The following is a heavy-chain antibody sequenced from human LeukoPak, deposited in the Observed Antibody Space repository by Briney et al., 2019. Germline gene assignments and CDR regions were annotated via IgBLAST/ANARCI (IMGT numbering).Heavy chain of an antibody. D-gene: IGHD1-1*01. Sequence: PGGTLRLPCAATGFTFNPYALSWVRQAPGKGLEGVSAIRRGGDVTYYADAGEGRFTISRDNYKKMLFLQMSSLRAEDTATYYCTKEATATGYASDWGQGTLVTVSS. CDR1: GFTFNPYA. J-gene: IGHJ4*02. CDR3: TKEATATGYASD. V-gene: IGHV3-23*01. CDR2: IRRGGDVT.